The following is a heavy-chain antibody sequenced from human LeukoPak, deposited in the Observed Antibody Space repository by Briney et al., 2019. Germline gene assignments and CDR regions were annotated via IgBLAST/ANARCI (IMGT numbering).Heavy chain of an antibody. Sequence: EGSLRLSCAASGFTVRNNYMSWVRQAPGKGLEWVSVIYSGGSTYFTDSVKGRFTISRDNSKNTLYLQMNSLRAEDTAVYYCAKDPWQWSQLYYFDYWGQGTLVTVSS. V-gene: IGHV3-66*02. D-gene: IGHD6-19*01. CDR3: AKDPWQWSQLYYFDY. J-gene: IGHJ4*02. CDR1: GFTVRNNY. CDR2: IYSGGST.